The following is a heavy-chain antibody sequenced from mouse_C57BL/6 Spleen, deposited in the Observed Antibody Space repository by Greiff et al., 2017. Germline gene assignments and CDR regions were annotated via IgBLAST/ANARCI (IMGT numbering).Heavy chain of an antibody. CDR3: ASSVYNGGDY. V-gene: IGHV1-7*01. CDR1: GYTFTSYW. CDR2: INPSSGST. D-gene: IGHD6-1*01. J-gene: IGHJ2*01. Sequence: VQLQQPGAELVKPGASVKLSCKASGYTFTSYWMHWVKQRPGQGLEWIGFINPSSGSTNYNEKFKDKATLTVDKSSSTAYMQLSSLTSEDSAVYDCASSVYNGGDYWGQGTTLTVSS.